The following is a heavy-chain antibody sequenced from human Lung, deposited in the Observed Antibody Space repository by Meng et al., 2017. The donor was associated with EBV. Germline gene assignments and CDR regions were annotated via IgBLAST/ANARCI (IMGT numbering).Heavy chain of an antibody. CDR1: GGSISSINW. J-gene: IGHJ5*02. CDR3: ARVAAAGNEWFDP. D-gene: IGHD6-13*01. CDR2: IYHSGST. V-gene: IGHV4-4*02. Sequence: QGQLQESGPGLVKPSETLSLTCAVSGGSISSINWWTWVRQPPGKGLEWIGEIYHSGSTNYNPSLKSRVTISVDKSKNQFSLKLSSVTAADTAVYHCARVAAAGNEWFDPWGQGTLVTVSS.